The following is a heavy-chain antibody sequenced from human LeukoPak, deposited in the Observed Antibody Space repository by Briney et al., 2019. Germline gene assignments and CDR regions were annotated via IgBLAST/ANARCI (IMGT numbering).Heavy chain of an antibody. CDR1: GFTFSSYS. V-gene: IGHV4-30-2*01. CDR3: ARSSYLPSSSRGGDAFDI. J-gene: IGHJ3*02. Sequence: LRLSCAASGFTFSSYSMNWVRQPPGKGLEWIGYIYHSGSTYYNPSLKSRVTISVDRSKNQFSLKLSSVTAADTAVYYCARSSYLPSSSRGGDAFDIWGQGTKVTVSS. D-gene: IGHD6-6*01. CDR2: IYHSGST.